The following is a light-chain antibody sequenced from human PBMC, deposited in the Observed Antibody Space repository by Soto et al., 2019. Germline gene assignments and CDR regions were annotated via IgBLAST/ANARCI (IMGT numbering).Light chain of an antibody. CDR2: GAS. V-gene: IGKV3-20*01. J-gene: IGKJ1*01. CDR3: QQYGSSGT. CDR1: QSVSNNY. Sequence: GFAQCPSTLSVSPRKITTLSCRASQSVSNNYLAWYQQKPGQAPRLLIYGASNRATGIPDRFSGSGSGTDFTLTISRLEPEECAVYYCQQYGSSGTFGQRAMVDIK.